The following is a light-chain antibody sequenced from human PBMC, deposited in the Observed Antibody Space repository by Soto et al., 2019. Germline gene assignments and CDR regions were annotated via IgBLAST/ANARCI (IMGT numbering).Light chain of an antibody. CDR2: AAS. CDR1: QGISSY. J-gene: IGKJ1*01. V-gene: IGKV1-9*01. Sequence: IQLTQSPSSLSASVGDRVTITCRASQGISSYLAWYQQKPGKAPKLLIYAASSLESGVPSRFSGSGSGTEFTLTISSLQPDDFATYYCQQYNSYSTFGQGNKADIK. CDR3: QQYNSYST.